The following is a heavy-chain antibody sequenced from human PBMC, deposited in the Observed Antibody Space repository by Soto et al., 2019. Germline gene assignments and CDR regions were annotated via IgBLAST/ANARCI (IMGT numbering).Heavy chain of an antibody. J-gene: IGHJ6*02. V-gene: IGHV1-46*01. CDR1: GYTFTSYY. CDR2: INPSGGST. D-gene: IGHD2-2*01. Sequence: ASVKVSCKASGYTFTSYYMHWVRQAPGQGLEWMGIINPSGGSTSYAQKFQGRVTMTRDTSTSTVYMELSSLRSEDTAVYYCARDRRAVVVPAAMPGSDYYYGMDVWGQGTTVTVSS. CDR3: ARDRRAVVVPAAMPGSDYYYGMDV.